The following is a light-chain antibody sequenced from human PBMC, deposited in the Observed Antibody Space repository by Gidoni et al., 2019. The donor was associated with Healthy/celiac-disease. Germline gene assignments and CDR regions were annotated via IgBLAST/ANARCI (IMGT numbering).Light chain of an antibody. V-gene: IGLV2-14*01. CDR1: SSDVGGYTY. CDR3: SSYTSSSTLDWV. J-gene: IGLJ3*02. Sequence: QSALTQPASVSGSPGQSIPISCTGTSSDVGGYTYVSWYQQHPGKAPKLMIYEVSNRPSGVSNRFSGSKSGNTASLTISGLQAEDEADYYCSSYTSSSTLDWVFGGGTKLTVL. CDR2: EVS.